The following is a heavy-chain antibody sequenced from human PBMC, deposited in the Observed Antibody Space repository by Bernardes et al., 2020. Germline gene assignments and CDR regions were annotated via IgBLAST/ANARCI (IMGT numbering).Heavy chain of an antibody. D-gene: IGHD4-4*01. CDR3: ARIDYSNYANY. J-gene: IGHJ4*02. V-gene: IGHV4-34*01. Sequence: SETLSLTCAVYGGSFSGYYWSWIRQPPGQGLEWIGEINHSGSTNYNPSLKSRVTISVDTSKNQFSLKLSSVTAADTAVYYCARIDYSNYANYWGQGTLVTVSS. CDR1: GGSFSGYY. CDR2: INHSGST.